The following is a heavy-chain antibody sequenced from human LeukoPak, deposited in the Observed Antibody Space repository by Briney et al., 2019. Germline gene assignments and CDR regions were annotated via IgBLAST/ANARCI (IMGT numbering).Heavy chain of an antibody. CDR2: IYYSGTT. CDR3: ARVLSGAYNWFDP. Sequence: SETLSLTCTVSGGSISSSSYYWGWIRQPPGKGLEWIGSIYYSGTTYYNPSLKSRVTISVDTSKNQFSLKLSSVTAADTAVYYCARVLSGAYNWFDPWGQGTLVTVSS. J-gene: IGHJ5*02. D-gene: IGHD1-26*01. V-gene: IGHV4-39*07. CDR1: GGSISSSSYY.